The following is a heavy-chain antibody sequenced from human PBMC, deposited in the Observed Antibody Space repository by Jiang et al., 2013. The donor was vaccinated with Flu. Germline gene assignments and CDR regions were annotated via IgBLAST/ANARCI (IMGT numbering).Heavy chain of an antibody. CDR2: INTDGSST. D-gene: IGHD3-10*01. J-gene: IGHJ4*02. CDR1: GFNFSSHW. CDR3: ARDTIMVRGVIDY. Sequence: VQLVESGGGLVQPGGSLRLSCVASGFNFSSHWIHWVRQAPGKGLVWVSLINTDGSSTNYADSVKGRFTISRDNAKNTLYLQMSSLRAEDTAVYFCARDTIMVRGVIDYWGQGTLVTVSS. V-gene: IGHV3-74*01.